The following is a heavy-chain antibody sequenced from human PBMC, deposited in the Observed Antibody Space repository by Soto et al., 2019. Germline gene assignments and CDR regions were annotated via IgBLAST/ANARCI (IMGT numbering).Heavy chain of an antibody. V-gene: IGHV4-4*02. CDR1: GGSISSSNW. J-gene: IGHJ6*02. Sequence: PSETLSLTCAVSGGSISSSNWWSWVRQPPGKGLEWIGEIYHSGSTNYNPSLKSRVTISVDKSKNQSSLKLSSVTAADTAVYYCAREMGRASYYYYGMDVWGQGTTVTVSS. CDR2: IYHSGST. CDR3: AREMGRASYYYYGMDV. D-gene: IGHD2-8*01.